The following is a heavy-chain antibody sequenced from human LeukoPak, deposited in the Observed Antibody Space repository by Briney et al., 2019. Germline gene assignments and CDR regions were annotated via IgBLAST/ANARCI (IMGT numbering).Heavy chain of an antibody. D-gene: IGHD3-16*02. CDR2: ISGSGGST. CDR1: GFTFSSYV. J-gene: IGHJ3*02. Sequence: EGSLRLSCAASGFTFSSYVMSWVRQAPGKGLEWVSAISGSGGSTYYADSVKGRFTISRDNSKNTLYLQMNSLRAEDTAVYYCASPMITFGGVIAKGAFDIWGQGTMVTVSS. V-gene: IGHV3-23*01. CDR3: ASPMITFGGVIAKGAFDI.